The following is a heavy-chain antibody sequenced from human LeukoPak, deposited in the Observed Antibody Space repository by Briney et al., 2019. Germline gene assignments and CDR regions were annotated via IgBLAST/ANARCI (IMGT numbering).Heavy chain of an antibody. CDR1: GFTFSNYA. CDR2: ISGSGGAT. Sequence: GGSLRLSCAASGFTFSNYAMSWVRQAPGKGLEWVSAISGSGGATYYAGSARGRFTISRDNSKNMVYLQMNSLRADDTAVYYCAGIWGPSSSWPWGFDYWGQGALVTVSS. V-gene: IGHV3-23*01. J-gene: IGHJ4*02. D-gene: IGHD3-22*01. CDR3: AGIWGPSSSWPWGFDY.